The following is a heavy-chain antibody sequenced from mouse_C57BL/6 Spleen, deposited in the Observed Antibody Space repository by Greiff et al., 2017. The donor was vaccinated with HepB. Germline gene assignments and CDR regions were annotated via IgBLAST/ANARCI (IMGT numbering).Heavy chain of an antibody. CDR3: ARGYGSSGYFDY. CDR1: GYTFTSYW. CDR2: IDPSDSYT. J-gene: IGHJ2*01. Sequence: QVQLQQPGAELVMPGASVKLSCKASGYTFTSYWMHWVKQRPGQGLEWIGEIDPSDSYTNYNQKFKGKSTLTVDKSSSTAYMQLSSLTSEDSAVYYCARGYGSSGYFDYWGQGTTLTVSS. D-gene: IGHD1-1*01. V-gene: IGHV1-69*01.